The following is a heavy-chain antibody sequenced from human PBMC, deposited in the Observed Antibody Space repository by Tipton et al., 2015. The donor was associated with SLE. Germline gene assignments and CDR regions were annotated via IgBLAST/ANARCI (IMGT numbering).Heavy chain of an antibody. CDR3: AREGGYGQWLAFDY. CDR2: LYQSGST. J-gene: IGHJ4*02. CDR1: GYSISSEYY. V-gene: IGHV4-38-2*02. D-gene: IGHD6-19*01. Sequence: GLVKPSETLSLICAVSGYSISSEYYWGWIRQPPGKGLEWIGLLYQSGSTFYNPSLKSRVTMSVDTSKNQFSLKLSSVTAADTAVYYCAREGGYGQWLAFDYWGQGTLVTVSS.